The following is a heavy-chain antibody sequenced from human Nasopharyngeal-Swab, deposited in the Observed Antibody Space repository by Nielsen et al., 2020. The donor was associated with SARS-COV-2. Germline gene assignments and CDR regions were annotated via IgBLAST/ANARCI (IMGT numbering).Heavy chain of an antibody. J-gene: IGHJ4*02. CDR2: ISWNSSSI. CDR3: ARGSGLHATGQGVDDY. CDR1: GFTFDDYA. D-gene: IGHD6-19*01. V-gene: IGHV3-9*01. Sequence: GGSLRLSCAASGFTFDDYAMHWVRQAPGKGLEWVSGISWNSSSIGYADSVKGRFTISRDNAKNSLYLQMNSLRSEDTAVYYCARGSGLHATGQGVDDYWGQGTLVTVSS.